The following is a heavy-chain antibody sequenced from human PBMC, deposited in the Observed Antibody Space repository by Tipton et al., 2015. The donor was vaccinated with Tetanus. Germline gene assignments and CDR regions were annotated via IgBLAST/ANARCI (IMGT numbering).Heavy chain of an antibody. CDR3: ARTADNWFDP. J-gene: IGHJ5*02. Sequence: TLSLTCAVSGGSFSDFYWSWIRQTPGQGLVWIGEINHSGTANKNPSLKSRVTMSVDTSNNQFSLRLNSVTAADTAVYYCARTADNWFDPWGQGTLVTVSS. D-gene: IGHD2-21*02. CDR2: INHSGTA. CDR1: GGSFSDFY. V-gene: IGHV4-34*01.